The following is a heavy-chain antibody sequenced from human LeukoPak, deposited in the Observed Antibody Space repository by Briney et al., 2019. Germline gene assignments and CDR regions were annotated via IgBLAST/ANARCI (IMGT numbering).Heavy chain of an antibody. J-gene: IGHJ3*02. D-gene: IGHD3-9*01. Sequence: SETLSLTCTVSGGSISSYYWSWLRQPPGEGLEWLGYIYYSGSTNYNPSLKSRLTLSVDTSKNQFSLNLRSVTAADTAMYYCAREGAAHYDLFTASDAFDIWGQGTMVTVS. CDR2: IYYSGST. V-gene: IGHV4-59*12. CDR1: GGSISSYY. CDR3: AREGAAHYDLFTASDAFDI.